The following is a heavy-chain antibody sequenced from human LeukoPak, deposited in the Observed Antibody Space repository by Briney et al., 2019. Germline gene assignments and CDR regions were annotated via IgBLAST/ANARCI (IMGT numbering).Heavy chain of an antibody. J-gene: IGHJ2*01. D-gene: IGHD6-13*01. Sequence: TGGSLRLSCAASGFAFSNYNMNWVRQAPGKGLEWVSYISSSSHSIYYADSVKGRFIISRDNAKDSLYLQMNSLRAEDAAVYYCAKGYIIAGRQWYLDLWGRDTLVGVSS. CDR3: AKGYIIAGRQWYLDL. CDR1: GFAFSNYN. V-gene: IGHV3-48*04. CDR2: ISSSSHSI.